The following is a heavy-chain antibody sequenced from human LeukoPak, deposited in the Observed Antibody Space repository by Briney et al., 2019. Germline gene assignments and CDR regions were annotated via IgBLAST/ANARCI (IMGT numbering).Heavy chain of an antibody. J-gene: IGHJ4*02. D-gene: IGHD6-19*01. CDR1: GYTFTSFG. Sequence: ASVKVSCKASGYTFTSFGISWVRQAPGQGLEWMGWISAYSGNTDYAQKFQGRVTMTKDTSTSTVYMELMSLRSDDTAVYYCARERSGWPPDYWGQGTLVTVSS. CDR3: ARERSGWPPDY. CDR2: ISAYSGNT. V-gene: IGHV1-18*01.